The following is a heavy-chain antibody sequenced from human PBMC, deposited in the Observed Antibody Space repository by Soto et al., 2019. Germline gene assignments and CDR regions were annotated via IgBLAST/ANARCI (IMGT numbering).Heavy chain of an antibody. V-gene: IGHV3-48*03. CDR3: ARDGAAGTPFRDAFDI. CDR2: ISSSVSTI. CDR1: GFTFSSYE. D-gene: IGHD6-13*01. J-gene: IGHJ3*02. Sequence: GGSLRLSCAASGFTFSSYEMNWVRQAPGKGLEWVSYISSSVSTIYYADSVKGRFTISRDNAKNSLYLQMNSLRAEDTAVYYCARDGAAGTPFRDAFDIWGQGTRVTVSS.